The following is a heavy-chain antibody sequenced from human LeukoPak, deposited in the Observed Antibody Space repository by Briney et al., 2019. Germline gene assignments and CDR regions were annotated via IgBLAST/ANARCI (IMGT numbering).Heavy chain of an antibody. CDR2: IDPSDSYT. CDR1: GYSFTIYW. V-gene: IGHV5-10-1*01. Sequence: GESLKISCKGSGYSFTIYWIGWVRQMPGKGLEWMGRIDPSDSYTNYSPSFQGHVTISADKSISTAYLQWSSLKASDTAMYYCARFDVSGWYNPAYWGQGTLVTVSS. D-gene: IGHD6-19*01. CDR3: ARFDVSGWYNPAY. J-gene: IGHJ4*02.